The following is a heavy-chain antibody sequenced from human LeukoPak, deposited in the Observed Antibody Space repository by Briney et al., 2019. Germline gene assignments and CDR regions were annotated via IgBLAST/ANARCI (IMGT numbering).Heavy chain of an antibody. J-gene: IGHJ4*02. CDR2: TCGSGAAT. V-gene: IGHV3-23*01. CDR3: ARDLRICPRKYDSSSHPFDY. CDR1: GFIFNTYG. D-gene: IGHD3-22*01. Sequence: GASLRLSCAAPGFIFNTYGMNWVRQAPGKGLEWVSGTCGSGAATYYADSVKGRFTISRDNSKNILYLQMNSLRAEDTAIYYCARDLRICPRKYDSSSHPFDYRGQGTLVTVSS.